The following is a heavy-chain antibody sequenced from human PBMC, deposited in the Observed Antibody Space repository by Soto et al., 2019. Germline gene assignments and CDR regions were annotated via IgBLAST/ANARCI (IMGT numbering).Heavy chain of an antibody. D-gene: IGHD3-9*01. CDR3: ARQYDILTGCYLEVGY. CDR1: GYTFTSYG. J-gene: IGHJ4*02. V-gene: IGHV1-18*01. Sequence: QVQLVQSGAEVKKPGASVKVSCKASGYTFTSYGISWVRQAPGQGLEWMGWISAYSGNTNYAQNLQGRVTMTTDTPTSTAYKELRSLRSDDTAVYYCARQYDILTGCYLEVGYWGQGTLVTVSS. CDR2: ISAYSGNT.